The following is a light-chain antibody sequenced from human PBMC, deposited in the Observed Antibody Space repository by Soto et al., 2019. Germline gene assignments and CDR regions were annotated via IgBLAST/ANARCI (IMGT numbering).Light chain of an antibody. J-gene: IGKJ1*01. CDR3: HRYYSYSRT. Sequence: DVQMTQSPATLSSSVGDRVTITCRASQSIRDWLAWYQQKPGKAPKPLIYKASSLESGVPSRFSGSGSGTEFPLTISSLQPDDFAPYYCHRYYSYSRTFGQGTKVEIK. CDR2: KAS. V-gene: IGKV1-5*03. CDR1: QSIRDW.